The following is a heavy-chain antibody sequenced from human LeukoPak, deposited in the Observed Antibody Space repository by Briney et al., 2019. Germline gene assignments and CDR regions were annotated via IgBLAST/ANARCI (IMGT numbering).Heavy chain of an antibody. CDR1: GFTFSNYW. CDR3: ARADSYGSILDY. D-gene: IGHD5-18*01. Sequence: GGSLGLSCAASGFTFSNYWMSWVRQSPGRGLEWVANIDQDGSAEYYVDSVGGRFTVSRDNAKNSLYLQIDSLRAEDTAVYYCARADSYGSILDYWGRGTLVTASS. J-gene: IGHJ4*02. V-gene: IGHV3-7*04. CDR2: IDQDGSAE.